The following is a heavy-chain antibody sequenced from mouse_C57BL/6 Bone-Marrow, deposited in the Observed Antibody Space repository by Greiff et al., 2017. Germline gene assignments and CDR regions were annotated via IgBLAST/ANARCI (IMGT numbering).Heavy chain of an antibody. J-gene: IGHJ2*01. CDR1: GYTFTSYW. D-gene: IGHD1-1*01. CDR3: ARSYYGSSYRY. Sequence: VQLQQPGAELVRPGTSVKLSCKASGYTFTSYWMHWVKQRPGQGLEWIGVIDPSDSYTNYNQKFKGKATLTVDPSSSTAYMQLSSLTSEDSAVYYCARSYYGSSYRYWGQGTTLTVSS. CDR2: IDPSDSYT. V-gene: IGHV1-59*01.